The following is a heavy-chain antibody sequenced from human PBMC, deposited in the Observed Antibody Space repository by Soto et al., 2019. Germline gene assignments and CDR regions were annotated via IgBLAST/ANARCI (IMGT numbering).Heavy chain of an antibody. CDR1: GDSVSGSSVA. D-gene: IGHD3-10*01. V-gene: IGHV6-1*01. CDR2: TYYRSKWFN. CDR3: ARDYGTGAGLDY. Sequence: QTLSLTCVISGDSVSGSSVAWTWIRQSPSRGLEWLGRTYYRSKWFNDYAGSVKSRITINPDTSKNQFSLQLNSVTPEDTAVYYCARDYGTGAGLDYWGQGTLVTVSS. J-gene: IGHJ4*02.